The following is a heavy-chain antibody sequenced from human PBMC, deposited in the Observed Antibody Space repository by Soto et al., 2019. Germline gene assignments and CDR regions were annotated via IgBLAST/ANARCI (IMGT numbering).Heavy chain of an antibody. CDR1: GGSIRGGDYY. Sequence: QVQLQESGTGLVKPSQTLSLTCTVSGGSIRGGDYYWSWIRQHPGKGLEWIGYIFYSGNSFYNPSLKSGVTISVDTSKNQFSLQLSSVTAADTAIYYCARLSSLYYNSDYGGYYFDYWGQGTLVSVSS. CDR3: ARLSSLYYNSDYGGYYFDY. CDR2: IFYSGNS. J-gene: IGHJ4*02. D-gene: IGHD3-10*01. V-gene: IGHV4-31*03.